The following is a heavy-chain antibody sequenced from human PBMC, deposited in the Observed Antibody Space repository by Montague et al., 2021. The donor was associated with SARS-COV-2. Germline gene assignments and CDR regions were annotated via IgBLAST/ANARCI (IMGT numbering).Heavy chain of an antibody. Sequence: SETLSLTSSVSGGSIRSHYWSWIRQPPGKGLEWIGYIYYSGTTNYNPSLKSRVTISVDTSKNQFSLKLSSVTAADTAVFYCARTRLDYNDYVFDYWGQGILVTVSS. D-gene: IGHD4-11*01. CDR3: ARTRLDYNDYVFDY. CDR2: IYYSGTT. V-gene: IGHV4-59*11. CDR1: GGSIRSHY. J-gene: IGHJ4*02.